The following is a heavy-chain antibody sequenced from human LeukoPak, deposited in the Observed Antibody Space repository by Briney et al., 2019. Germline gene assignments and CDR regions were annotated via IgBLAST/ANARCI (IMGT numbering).Heavy chain of an antibody. CDR3: ARDSGPYYYGSGSYYY. V-gene: IGHV3-23*01. Sequence: GGTLRLSCAASGFTFSSYGMSWVRQAPGKGLEWVSAISGSGGSTYYADSVKGRFTISRDNSKNTLYLQMNSLRAEDTAVYYCARDSGPYYYGSGSYYYWGQGTLVTVSS. CDR1: GFTFSSYG. D-gene: IGHD3-10*01. J-gene: IGHJ4*02. CDR2: ISGSGGST.